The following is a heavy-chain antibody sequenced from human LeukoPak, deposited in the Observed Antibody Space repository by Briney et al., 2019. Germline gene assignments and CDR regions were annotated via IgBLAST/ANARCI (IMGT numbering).Heavy chain of an antibody. Sequence: ASVKVSCKASGYTFTTYYMHWVRLAPGPGLEWMAIINPSGGSTSYAQKFQGRVTMTRDTSTSTDYMELSSLRSEDTAVYYCARDVFSSGYYVGRYYFDYWGQGTLVTVSS. CDR1: GYTFTTYY. D-gene: IGHD3-22*01. CDR3: ARDVFSSGYYVGRYYFDY. J-gene: IGHJ4*02. CDR2: INPSGGST. V-gene: IGHV1-46*01.